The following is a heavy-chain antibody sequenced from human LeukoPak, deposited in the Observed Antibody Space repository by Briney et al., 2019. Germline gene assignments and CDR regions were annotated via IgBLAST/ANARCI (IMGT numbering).Heavy chain of an antibody. J-gene: IGHJ6*02. CDR1: GGIFSSYA. CDR3: ARDLSMVRGVPYGMDV. Sequence: SVKVSCKASGGIFSSYAINWVRQAPGQGLEWMGRIIPILAITNYAQKFQGRVTITADKSTSTAYMELSSLRSEDTAVYYCARDLSMVRGVPYGMDVWGQGTTVTVSS. V-gene: IGHV1-69*04. CDR2: IIPILAIT. D-gene: IGHD3-10*01.